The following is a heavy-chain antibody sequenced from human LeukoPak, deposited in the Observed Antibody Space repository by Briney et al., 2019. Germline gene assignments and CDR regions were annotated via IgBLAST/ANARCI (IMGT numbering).Heavy chain of an antibody. CDR2: IYHSGST. D-gene: IGHD6-6*01. V-gene: IGHV4-4*02. CDR3: ARDGWDSTRPSNWFDP. Sequence: PSETLSLTCAVSGGSISSSNWWSWDRQPPGKGLEWIGEIYHSGSTNYNPSLKSRVTISVDKSKNQFSLKLSSVTAADTAVYYCARDGWDSTRPSNWFDPWGQGTLVTVSS. CDR1: GGSISSSNW. J-gene: IGHJ5*02.